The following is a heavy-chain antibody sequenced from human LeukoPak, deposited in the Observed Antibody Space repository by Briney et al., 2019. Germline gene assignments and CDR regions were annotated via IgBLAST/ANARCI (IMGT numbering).Heavy chain of an antibody. Sequence: GGSLRLSCAASGFTVSSNYMSWVRQAPGRGLEWVSVIYSGGNTYYADSVKGRLTISRDNAKNSLYLQMNSLRAEDTAVYYCAELGITMIGGVWGKGTTVTISS. CDR2: IYSGGNT. V-gene: IGHV3-66*01. D-gene: IGHD3-10*02. CDR3: AELGITMIGGV. CDR1: GFTVSSNY. J-gene: IGHJ6*04.